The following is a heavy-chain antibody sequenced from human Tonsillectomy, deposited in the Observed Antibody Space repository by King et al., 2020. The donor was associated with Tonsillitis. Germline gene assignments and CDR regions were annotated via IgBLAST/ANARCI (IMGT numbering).Heavy chain of an antibody. D-gene: IGHD5-24*01. Sequence: QLVQSGAEVKKPGSSGKVSCKASGGTFSSYAISWVRQAPGQGLELMGRMIPILCIANYEQKFQGRGTITADKYTGTAYMELSSLRSEDTAVYYCARDGGDGYNLYYYYYYMDVWGKGTTVTVSS. CDR1: GGTFSSYA. CDR3: ARDGGDGYNLYYYYYYMDV. J-gene: IGHJ6*03. V-gene: IGHV1-69*04. CDR2: MIPILCIA.